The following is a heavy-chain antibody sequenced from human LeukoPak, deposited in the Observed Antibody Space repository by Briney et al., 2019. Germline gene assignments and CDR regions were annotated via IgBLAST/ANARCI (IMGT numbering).Heavy chain of an antibody. J-gene: IGHJ4*02. CDR3: ARAYSGSYFDY. D-gene: IGHD1-26*01. CDR1: GGSISSGSYY. Sequence: SETLSLTCTVSGGSISSGSYYWSWIRHPAGKGLEWIGRIYTSGSTNYNPSLKSRVTISVDTSENQFSLKLSSVTAADTAVYYCARAYSGSYFDYWGQGTLVTVSS. CDR2: IYTSGST. V-gene: IGHV4-61*02.